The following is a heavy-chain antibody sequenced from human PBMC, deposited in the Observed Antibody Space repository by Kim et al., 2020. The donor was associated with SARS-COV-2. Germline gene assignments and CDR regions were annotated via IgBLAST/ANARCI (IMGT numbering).Heavy chain of an antibody. Sequence: SETLSLTCTVSGGSISSGGYYWSWIRQHPGKGLEWIGYIYYSGSTYYNPSLKSRVTISVDTSKNQFSLKLSSVTAADTAVYYCARDGGHNYGDYGGDYFDYWGQGTLVTVSS. V-gene: IGHV4-31*03. D-gene: IGHD4-17*01. CDR2: IYYSGST. J-gene: IGHJ4*02. CDR3: ARDGGHNYGDYGGDYFDY. CDR1: GGSISSGGYY.